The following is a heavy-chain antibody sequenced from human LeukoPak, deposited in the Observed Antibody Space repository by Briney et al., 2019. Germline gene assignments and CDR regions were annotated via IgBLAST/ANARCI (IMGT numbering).Heavy chain of an antibody. CDR2: FDPEDGET. D-gene: IGHD3-10*01. CDR1: GYTLTELS. Sequence: ASVKVSCKVSGYTLTELSIHWVRLAPGERLEWMGGFDPEDGETIYAQKFQGRVTMTEDTSTYTANMELSSLRSDDTAVYYCATRGTYYYGNTTYHTFDYWGQGTLLTVSS. CDR3: ATRGTYYYGNTTYHTFDY. V-gene: IGHV1-24*01. J-gene: IGHJ4*02.